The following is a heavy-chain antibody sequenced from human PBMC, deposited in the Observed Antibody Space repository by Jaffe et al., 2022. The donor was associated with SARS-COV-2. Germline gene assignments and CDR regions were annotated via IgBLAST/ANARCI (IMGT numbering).Heavy chain of an antibody. J-gene: IGHJ4*02. D-gene: IGHD6-19*01. V-gene: IGHV1-18*01. Sequence: QVQLVQSGAEVKKPGASVKVSCKASGYTFTLYGINWVRQAPGQGLEWMGWISAFNGYTNYAQKFQGRVTMTTDKSTSTAYMELRSLRSDDTAVYYCMRDKPYSSGHLDFDYWGQGTLVTVSS. CDR3: MRDKPYSSGHLDFDY. CDR1: GYTFTLYG. CDR2: ISAFNGYT.